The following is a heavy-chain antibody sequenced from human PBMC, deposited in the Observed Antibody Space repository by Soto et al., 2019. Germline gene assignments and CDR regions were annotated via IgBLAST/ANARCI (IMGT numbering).Heavy chain of an antibody. Sequence: QVQLVESGGGVVQPGRSLRLSCAASGFTFSSYAMHWVRQAPGKGLERVAVISYDGSNKYYADSVKGRFTISRDNSKNTLYLQMNSLRAEDTAVYYCARGSYYYGSGSQRQFDYWGQGTLVTVSS. CDR3: ARGSYYYGSGSQRQFDY. CDR2: ISYDGSNK. CDR1: GFTFSSYA. V-gene: IGHV3-30-3*01. J-gene: IGHJ4*02. D-gene: IGHD3-10*01.